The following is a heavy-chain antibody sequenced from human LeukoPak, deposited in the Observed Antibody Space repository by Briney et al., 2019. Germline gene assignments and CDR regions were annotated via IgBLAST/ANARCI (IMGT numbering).Heavy chain of an antibody. CDR3: ARIFGVVFESHFYY. Sequence: GGSLRLSCAASGFTFDDYGMSWVRQAPGKGLEWCSGINWNGVSTGYADSVKGRFTISRDNAKNSLYLQMNSLRAEDTALYYCARIFGVVFESHFYYWGQGNLVTVSS. CDR2: INWNGVST. D-gene: IGHD3-3*01. CDR1: GFTFDDYG. J-gene: IGHJ4*02. V-gene: IGHV3-20*04.